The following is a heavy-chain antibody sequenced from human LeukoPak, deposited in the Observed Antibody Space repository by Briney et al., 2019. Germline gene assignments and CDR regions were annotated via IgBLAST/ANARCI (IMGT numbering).Heavy chain of an antibody. V-gene: IGHV4-31*03. J-gene: IGHJ4*02. D-gene: IGHD6-13*01. CDR3: ARNPWQQLVVGYFDY. CDR2: IYYSGST. CDR1: GGSISSGGYY. Sequence: SETLSLTCTVSGGSISSGGYYWSWIRQHPGKGLEWIGYIYYSGSTYYNPSLKSRVTISVDTSKNQFSLKLSSVTAADTAVYYCARNPWQQLVVGYFDYWGQGTLVTVSS.